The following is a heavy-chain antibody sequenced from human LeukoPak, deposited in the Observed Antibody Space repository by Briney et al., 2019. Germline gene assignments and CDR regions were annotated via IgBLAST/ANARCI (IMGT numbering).Heavy chain of an antibody. CDR2: ISAYNSNT. CDR1: GYTFTSCG. J-gene: IGHJ4*02. V-gene: IGHV1-18*01. CDR3: ARDSGIAVAGTPDY. Sequence: ASVKVSCKASGYTFTSCGISWVRQAPGQGLEWMGWISAYNSNTNYAQKLQGRVTMTTDTSTSTAYMELRSLRSDDTAVYYCARDSGIAVAGTPDYWGQGTLVTVSS. D-gene: IGHD6-19*01.